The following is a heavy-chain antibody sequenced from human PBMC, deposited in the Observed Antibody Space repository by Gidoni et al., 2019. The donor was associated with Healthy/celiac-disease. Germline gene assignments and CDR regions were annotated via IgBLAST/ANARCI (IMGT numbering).Heavy chain of an antibody. D-gene: IGHD3-16*01. CDR2: ISDDGSNK. Sequence: QVQLVESGGGVVQPGRSLRLSCAASGFTFSSYGMHWVRQAPGKGREWVAVISDDGSNKYYADSVKGRFTISRDNSKNTLYLQMNSLGAEDTAVYYCAKLDDYVWGRKNYFDYWGQGTLVTVSS. CDR1: GFTFSSYG. CDR3: AKLDDYVWGRKNYFDY. V-gene: IGHV3-30*18. J-gene: IGHJ4*02.